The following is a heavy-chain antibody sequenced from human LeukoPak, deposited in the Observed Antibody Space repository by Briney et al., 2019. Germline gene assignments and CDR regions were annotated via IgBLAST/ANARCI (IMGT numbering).Heavy chain of an antibody. Sequence: GASVKVSCKASGYTFTSFGISWVRQAPGQGLEWMGWISAYNGNTNYPQKLQGRVTMTTDTSTSTAYMELRSLRSDDTAVYYCARAPPLYSSSWSADHWGQGALVTVSS. J-gene: IGHJ4*02. CDR1: GYTFTSFG. D-gene: IGHD6-13*01. V-gene: IGHV1-18*01. CDR3: ARAPPLYSSSWSADH. CDR2: ISAYNGNT.